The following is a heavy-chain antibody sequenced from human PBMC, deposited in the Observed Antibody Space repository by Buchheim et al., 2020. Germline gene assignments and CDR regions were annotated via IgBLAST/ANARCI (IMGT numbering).Heavy chain of an antibody. J-gene: IGHJ4*03. V-gene: IGHV3-30*18. D-gene: IGHD2-15*01. CDR1: GFTFSSYG. CDR2: ISYDGSNK. Sequence: QVQLVESGGGVVQPGRSLRLSCAASGFTFSSYGMNWVRQAPGKGLEWVAVISYDGSNKYYADSVKGRFTISRDNSKNTLYLQMNSLRGEDTAVYYCAKEVGSGRYFDFWGQGNL. CDR3: AKEVGSGRYFDF.